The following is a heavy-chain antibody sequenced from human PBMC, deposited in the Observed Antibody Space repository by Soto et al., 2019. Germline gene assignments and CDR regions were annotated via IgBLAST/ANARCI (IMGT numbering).Heavy chain of an antibody. Sequence: EVQLVESGGGLVQPGGSLRLSCAVSGFTFSNYWMSWVRQAPGKGLEWLANINPDGSEEYYVDSVRGRFTISRDNAKNSLFLQMNSLRPDDTAMYYCARDAPHQSNDYWGQGTLVTVSS. CDR2: INPDGSEE. CDR3: ARDAPHQSNDY. D-gene: IGHD2-2*01. J-gene: IGHJ4*02. V-gene: IGHV3-7*01. CDR1: GFTFSNYW.